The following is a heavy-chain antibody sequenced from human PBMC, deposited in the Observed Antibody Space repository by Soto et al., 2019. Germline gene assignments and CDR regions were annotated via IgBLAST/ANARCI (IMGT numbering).Heavy chain of an antibody. CDR2: ISSSSSYI. CDR3: AREGLATFDY. CDR1: GFTFSSYS. J-gene: IGHJ4*02. Sequence: PGGSLRLSCRTSGFTFSSYSMNWVRQAPGKGLEWVSSISSSSSYIYYADSVKGRFTISRDNAKNSLYLQMNSLRAEDTAVYYCAREGLATFDYWGQGTLVTVSS. V-gene: IGHV3-21*01.